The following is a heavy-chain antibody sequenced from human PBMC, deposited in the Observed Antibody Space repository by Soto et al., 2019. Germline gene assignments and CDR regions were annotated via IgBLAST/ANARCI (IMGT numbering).Heavy chain of an antibody. V-gene: IGHV4-30-4*01. CDR2: IYYSGST. J-gene: IGHJ4*02. D-gene: IGHD3-10*01. CDR1: GGSISSGDYY. CDR3: ARAQGSGFLVS. Sequence: QVQLQESGPGLVKPSQTLSLTCTVSGGSISSGDYYWSWIRQPPGKGLEWIGYIYYSGSTYYNPSLESRVTIAVDTSKNPFSLKLSSVTAADTAVYYCARAQGSGFLVSWGQGTLVTVSS.